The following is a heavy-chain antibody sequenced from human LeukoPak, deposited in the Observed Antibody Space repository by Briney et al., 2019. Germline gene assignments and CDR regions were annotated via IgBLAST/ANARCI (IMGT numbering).Heavy chain of an antibody. Sequence: SETLSLTCDVSGDSMNSHYWSWIRQSPGKGLECIAYIHSSGRTNQNPSLKSRVTLSVDTSKNQFSLTLNSVTAADTAVYYCARAFPTETTLFIGDWGQGTLVTVSS. D-gene: IGHD3-10*02. J-gene: IGHJ4*02. CDR3: ARAFPTETTLFIGD. CDR1: GDSMNSHY. V-gene: IGHV4-59*11. CDR2: IHSSGRT.